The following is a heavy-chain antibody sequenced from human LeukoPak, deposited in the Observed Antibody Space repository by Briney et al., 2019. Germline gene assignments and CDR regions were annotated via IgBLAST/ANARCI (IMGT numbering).Heavy chain of an antibody. D-gene: IGHD1-26*01. CDR3: TMIEWERWRG. V-gene: IGHV3-7*01. CDR1: EFTFFTYW. Sequence: GGSLRLSCAASEFTFFTYWMTWVRQAPGKGLEWVANIKQDGSEKYYVDSVKGRFTVSRDNTKNSLYLQMNSLRAEDTAVYYCTMIEWERWRGWGQGTLVTVSS. CDR2: IKQDGSEK. J-gene: IGHJ4*02.